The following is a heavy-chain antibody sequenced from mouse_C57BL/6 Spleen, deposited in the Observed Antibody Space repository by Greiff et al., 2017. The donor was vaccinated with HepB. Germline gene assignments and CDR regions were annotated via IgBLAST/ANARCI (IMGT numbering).Heavy chain of an antibody. J-gene: IGHJ2*01. V-gene: IGHV1-54*01. CDR3: ARSGYYGSRTDFDY. CDR1: GYAFPNYL. D-gene: IGHD1-1*01. CDR2: INPGSGGT. Sequence: QVQLQQSGAELVRPGTSVKVSCKASGYAFPNYLIEWVKQRPGQGLEWIGVINPGSGGTNYNEKFKGKATLTADKSSSTAYMQLSSLTSEDSAVYFCARSGYYGSRTDFDYWGQGTTLTVSS.